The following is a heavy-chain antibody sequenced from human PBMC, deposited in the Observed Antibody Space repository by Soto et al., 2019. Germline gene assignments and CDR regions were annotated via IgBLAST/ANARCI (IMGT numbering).Heavy chain of an antibody. J-gene: IGHJ4*02. D-gene: IGHD5-12*01. Sequence: SETLSLTCTVSGGSISSGGYYWSWIRQHPGKGLEWIGYIYYSGSTYYNPSLKSRVTISVDTSKNQFSLKLSSVTAADTAVYYCARGRRRDGYNFWGQGTLVTVSS. CDR3: ARGRRRDGYNF. CDR2: IYYSGST. V-gene: IGHV4-31*03. CDR1: GGSISSGGYY.